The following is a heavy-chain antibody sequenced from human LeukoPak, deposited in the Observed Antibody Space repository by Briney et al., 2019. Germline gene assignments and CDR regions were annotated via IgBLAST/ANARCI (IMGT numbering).Heavy chain of an antibody. J-gene: IGHJ4*01. CDR1: GYSISSGYY. Sequence: KPSETLSLTCTVSGYSISSGYYWGWIRQPPGKGLEWIGSIYHSGSTYYDPSLKSRVTISVDTSKNQFSLKLSSVTAADTAVYYCARDTVYYDSSGHRVFDYWGQGTLVTVSS. D-gene: IGHD3-22*01. CDR2: IYHSGST. CDR3: ARDTVYYDSSGHRVFDY. V-gene: IGHV4-38-2*02.